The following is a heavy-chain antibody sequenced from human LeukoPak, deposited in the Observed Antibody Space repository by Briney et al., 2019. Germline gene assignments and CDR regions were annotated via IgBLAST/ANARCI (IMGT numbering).Heavy chain of an antibody. J-gene: IGHJ4*02. CDR2: ISYDGSNK. V-gene: IGHV3-30*18. CDR3: AKDRGYCSGGSCYWGFYFDY. CDR1: GFTVSSNY. D-gene: IGHD2-15*01. Sequence: GGSLRLSCAASGFTVSSNYMSWVRQAPGKGLEWVAVISYDGSNKYYPDSVKGRFTISRDNSKNTLYLQMSSLRAEDTAVYYCAKDRGYCSGGSCYWGFYFDYWGQGTLVTVSS.